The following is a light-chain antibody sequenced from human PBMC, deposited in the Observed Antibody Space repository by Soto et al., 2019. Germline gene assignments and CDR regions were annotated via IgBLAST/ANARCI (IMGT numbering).Light chain of an antibody. CDR2: DTS. CDR3: QQYKNWPPYT. J-gene: IGKJ2*01. CDR1: QSVSSS. Sequence: EIVMTQSPATLSVSPGERVTLSCRASQSVSSSLAWYQQKPGQAPRLLIYDTSTRATTIPARFSGSGSGTEFTLTISGLQSEDSAVYYCQQYKNWPPYTFGQGTKVDIK. V-gene: IGKV3-15*01.